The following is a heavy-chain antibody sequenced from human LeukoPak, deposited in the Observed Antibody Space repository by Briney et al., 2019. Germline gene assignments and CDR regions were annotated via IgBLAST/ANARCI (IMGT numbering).Heavy chain of an antibody. Sequence: GGSLRLSCAASGFTFNNYAMNWVRQAPGKGLEWIGRIRSKSEAGTTEFAAPLKGRFTISRDDSKNTLYLQINSLTTDDTTVYYCTTEPRQWGQGTLVIVSS. CDR2: IRSKSEAGTT. J-gene: IGHJ4*02. CDR3: TTEPRQ. CDR1: GFTFNNYA. V-gene: IGHV3-15*01.